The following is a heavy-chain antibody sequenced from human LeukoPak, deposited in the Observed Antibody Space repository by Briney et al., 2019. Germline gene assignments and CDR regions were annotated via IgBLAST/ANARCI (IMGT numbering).Heavy chain of an antibody. CDR3: ARDSPGHDS. J-gene: IGHJ5*01. Sequence: PGGSLRLSCVVSGFTLTNYWMSWVRQAPGKGPEWVANIKQDGREKYYVDSVKGRFTISRDNAKNSLYLQMNSLRVEDTAIYYCARDSPGHDSWGQGTLVTVSS. CDR2: IKQDGREK. V-gene: IGHV3-7*04. CDR1: GFTLTNYW.